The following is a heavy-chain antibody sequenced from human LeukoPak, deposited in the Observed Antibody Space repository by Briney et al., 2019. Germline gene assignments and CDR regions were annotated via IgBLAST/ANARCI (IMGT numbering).Heavy chain of an antibody. CDR2: MYYSGST. D-gene: IGHD3-22*01. Sequence: SQTLSLTCTVSGVSISSGDYYWSWIRQPPGKGLEWIGYMYYSGSTYYNPSLKGRVIISLDTSKNQLSLKLSSVTAADTAVYYCVRPYYYDSRIDPWGQGTLVTVSS. CDR1: GVSISSGDYY. CDR3: VRPYYYDSRIDP. J-gene: IGHJ5*01. V-gene: IGHV4-30-4*01.